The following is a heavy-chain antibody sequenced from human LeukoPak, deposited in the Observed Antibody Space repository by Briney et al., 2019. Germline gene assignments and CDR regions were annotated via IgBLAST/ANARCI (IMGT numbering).Heavy chain of an antibody. D-gene: IGHD6-13*01. V-gene: IGHV3-74*01. J-gene: IGHJ4*02. CDR3: ALIAVDWQQPFDY. CDR2: INNDGSDT. Sequence: GGSLRLSCTAYGFTFSSYWMHWVRQAPGKGLVWVSYINNDGSDTSYADSVKGRFTISRDNAKNTLYLQMNSLRAEDTAVYYCALIAVDWQQPFDYWGQGTLVTVSS. CDR1: GFTFSSYW.